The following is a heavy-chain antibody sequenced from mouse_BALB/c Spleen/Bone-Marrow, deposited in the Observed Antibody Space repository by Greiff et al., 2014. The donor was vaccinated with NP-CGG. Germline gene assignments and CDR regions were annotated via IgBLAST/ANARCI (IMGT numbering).Heavy chain of an antibody. V-gene: IGHV1-4*01. CDR3: AAGYYGNSGWFAY. CDR2: INPSSGYT. D-gene: IGHD2-1*01. Sequence: QVQLQQSGAELARPGASVKMSCKASGYTFTSYTMHWVKQRPGQGLEWIGYINPSSGYTNYNQKFKDKATLTADKSSSTAYMQLSRLTSEDSAVYYCAAGYYGNSGWFAYWGQGTLVTVSA. J-gene: IGHJ3*01. CDR1: GYTFTSYT.